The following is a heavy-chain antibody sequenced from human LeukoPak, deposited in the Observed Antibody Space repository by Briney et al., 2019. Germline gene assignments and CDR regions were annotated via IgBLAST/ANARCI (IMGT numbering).Heavy chain of an antibody. J-gene: IGHJ5*02. D-gene: IGHD3-10*01. CDR3: AREAFGIQRDWFDP. Sequence: SETLSLTCTVSGGSVSSGSDYWSWIRQPPGKGLEWTGYIYYSGSTNYNPSLKSRVTISVDTSKNQFSLKLSSVTAADTAVYYCAREAFGIQRDWFDPWGQGTLVTVSS. CDR1: GGSVSSGSDY. V-gene: IGHV4-61*01. CDR2: IYYSGST.